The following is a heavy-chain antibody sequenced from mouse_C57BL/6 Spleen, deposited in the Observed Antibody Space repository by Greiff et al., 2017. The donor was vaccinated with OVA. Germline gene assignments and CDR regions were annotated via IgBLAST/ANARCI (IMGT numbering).Heavy chain of an antibody. CDR1: GYTFTSYW. CDR2: IDPSDSET. Sequence: QVQLQQPGAELVRPGSSVKLSCKASGYTFTSYWMHWVKQRPIQGLEWIGNIDPSDSETHYNQKFKDKATLTVDKSSSTAYMQLSSLTSEDSAVYYCARPLRPDYYAMDYWGQGTSVTVSS. J-gene: IGHJ4*01. CDR3: ARPLRPDYYAMDY. D-gene: IGHD1-2*01. V-gene: IGHV1-52*01.